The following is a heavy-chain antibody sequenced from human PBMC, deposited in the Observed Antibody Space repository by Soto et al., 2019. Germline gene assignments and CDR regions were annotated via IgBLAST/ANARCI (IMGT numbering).Heavy chain of an antibody. J-gene: IGHJ4*02. CDR2: IYYSGST. CDR3: ARHWIVVDYPIDY. V-gene: IGHV4-39*01. D-gene: IGHD2-15*01. Sequence: PSDTLSLTCTVSGGSISISSYYWGWILHPPGKGLEWIGSIYYSGSTYYNPSLKSRVTISVDTSKNQFSLKLSSVTAADTAVYYCARHWIVVDYPIDYWGQGTLVTVSS. CDR1: GGSISISSYY.